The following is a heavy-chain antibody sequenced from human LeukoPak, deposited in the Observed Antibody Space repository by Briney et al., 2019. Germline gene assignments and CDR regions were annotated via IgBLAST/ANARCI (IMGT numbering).Heavy chain of an antibody. J-gene: IGHJ4*02. CDR3: ARGRPSR. V-gene: IGHV3-7*01. D-gene: IGHD2-2*01. CDR1: GFTFSNYW. CDR2: IKQDGGEK. Sequence: HAGGSLRLSCAASGFTFSNYWMGWVRQAPGKGLEWVANIKQDGGEKRYVDPVKGRFTISRDNAKNSLYLQMNSLRAEDTGVYYCARGRPSRWGQGTLVTVSS.